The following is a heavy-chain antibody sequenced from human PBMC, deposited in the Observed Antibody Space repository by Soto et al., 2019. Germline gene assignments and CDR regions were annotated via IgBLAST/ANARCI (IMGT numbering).Heavy chain of an antibody. CDR2: IKEAGGEK. V-gene: IGHV3-7*01. J-gene: IGHJ4*02. CDR3: ARETRANGYFDY. CDR1: GFTFSAYW. Sequence: EVQLVESGGGLVQTGGSLRLSCAASGFTFSAYWLSWVRQAPGKGLEWVANIKEAGGEKYYVDAGNGRFIISRDDAKNALFLQVNSLRVEYTAVYYFARETRANGYFDYWCQGTLVTVS.